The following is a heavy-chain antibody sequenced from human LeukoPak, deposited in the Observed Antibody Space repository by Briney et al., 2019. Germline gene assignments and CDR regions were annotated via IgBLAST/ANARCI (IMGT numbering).Heavy chain of an antibody. Sequence: ASVKVSCKASGYTFTGYYMHWVRQAPGQGLEWMGWINPNSGGTNYAQKFQGRVTMTRDTSISTAYMELSSLRSEDTAVYYCARDFVADDYAFDIWGQGTMVTVSS. V-gene: IGHV1-2*02. D-gene: IGHD3-3*01. CDR1: GYTFTGYY. CDR2: INPNSGGT. CDR3: ARDFVADDYAFDI. J-gene: IGHJ3*02.